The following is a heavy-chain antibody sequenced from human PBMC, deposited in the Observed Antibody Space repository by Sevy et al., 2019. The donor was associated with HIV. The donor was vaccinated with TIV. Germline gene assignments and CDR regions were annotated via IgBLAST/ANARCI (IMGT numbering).Heavy chain of an antibody. CDR2: ISGTGNAK. CDR3: ARDPTYYDFWSGYYTGWFDP. D-gene: IGHD3-3*01. CDR1: GFTFSNYY. J-gene: IGHJ5*02. Sequence: GGSLRLSCAASGFTFSNYYMNWIRQAPGKGLEWVSYISGTGNAKYYTHSVKGRFTISRDNAKNSLFLQMDSLRVEDTAVYYCARDPTYYDFWSGYYTGWFDPWGQGTLVTVSS. V-gene: IGHV3-11*01.